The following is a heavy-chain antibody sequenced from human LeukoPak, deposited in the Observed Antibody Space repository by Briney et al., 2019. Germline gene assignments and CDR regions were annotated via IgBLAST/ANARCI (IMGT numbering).Heavy chain of an antibody. J-gene: IGHJ3*02. V-gene: IGHV3-23*01. CDR3: AKVREDEHYYDSSGYYYNAFDI. Sequence: GGSVSLSCAASGFIFGSYSMSWVRQAPGKGLEWVSSIAGCGSRTDYAQSVKGQFTISRENSEYTLFLQMNSLRAEDTAVYYCAKVREDEHYYDSSGYYYNAFDIWGQGTTVTVSS. CDR1: GFIFGSYS. D-gene: IGHD3-22*01. CDR2: IAGCGSRT.